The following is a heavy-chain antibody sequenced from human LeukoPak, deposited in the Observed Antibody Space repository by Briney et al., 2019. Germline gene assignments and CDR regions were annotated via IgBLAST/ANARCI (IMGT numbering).Heavy chain of an antibody. CDR3: ARDRGLYYGDYAFDY. J-gene: IGHJ4*02. CDR1: GYTLTIYG. D-gene: IGHD4-17*01. V-gene: IGHV1-18*01. Sequence: ASVRVSCEPSGYTLTIYGLTCVREAPGQGLEWMGWISAYNGNTNYAQNLQGRVTMTTSTSTSTAYMELRSLRSDDTAVYYCARDRGLYYGDYAFDYWGQGTLVTVSS. CDR2: ISAYNGNT.